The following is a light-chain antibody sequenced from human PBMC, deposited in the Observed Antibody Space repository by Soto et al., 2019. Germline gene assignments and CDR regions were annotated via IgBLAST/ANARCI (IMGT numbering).Light chain of an antibody. Sequence: QSVLTQPRSVSGSPGQSVTISCTGTRSDVGGYAYISWYQQHPGKVPKLIIYDVSKRPSGVPDRFSGSKSGNTASLTISGLQAEDEADYYCCSYAGSYTWVFGGGTKLTVL. J-gene: IGLJ3*02. CDR2: DVS. CDR3: CSYAGSYTWV. V-gene: IGLV2-11*01. CDR1: RSDVGGYAY.